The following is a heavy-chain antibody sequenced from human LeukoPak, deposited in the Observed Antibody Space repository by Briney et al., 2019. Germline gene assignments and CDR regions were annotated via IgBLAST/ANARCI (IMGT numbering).Heavy chain of an antibody. Sequence: ASVKVSCKASGYTFTGYYMHWVRQAPGQGLEWMGIINPSGGSTSYAQKFQGRVTMTRDTSTSTVYMELSSLRSDDMAVYYCARSVGTQYFDSWGQGTLVTLSS. CDR1: GYTFTGYY. CDR2: INPSGGST. V-gene: IGHV1-46*01. CDR3: ARSVGTQYFDS. D-gene: IGHD1-14*01. J-gene: IGHJ4*02.